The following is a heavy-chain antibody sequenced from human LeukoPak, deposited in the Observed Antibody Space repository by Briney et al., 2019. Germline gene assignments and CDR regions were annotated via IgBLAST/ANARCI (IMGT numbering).Heavy chain of an antibody. V-gene: IGHV3-7*01. CDR3: ARDLSRSFSMIRGLIQHREFDF. J-gene: IGHJ4*02. CDR2: IKQDGSEK. CDR1: GFTFGSYA. D-gene: IGHD3-10*01. Sequence: GGSLRLSCAASGFTFGSYAMSWVRQAPGKGLEWVANIKQDGSEKYYVDSVKGRFTISKDNAKNSLYLQMNSLRAEDTAVYYCARDLSRSFSMIRGLIQHREFDFWGRGTLVTVSS.